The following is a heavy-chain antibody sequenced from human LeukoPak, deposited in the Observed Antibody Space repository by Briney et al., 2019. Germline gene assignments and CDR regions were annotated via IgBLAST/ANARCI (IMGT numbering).Heavy chain of an antibody. CDR1: GGSISSYY. V-gene: IGHV4-59*01. J-gene: IGHJ4*02. D-gene: IGHD6-13*01. CDR3: ARRGHSSSYYYFDY. CDR2: IYYSGST. Sequence: TSETLSLTCTVSGGSISSYYWSWIRQPPGKGLEWIGYIYYSGSTNYNPSLKSRVTISVDTSKNQFSLKLSSVTAADTAVYYCARRGHSSSYYYFDYWGQGTLATVSS.